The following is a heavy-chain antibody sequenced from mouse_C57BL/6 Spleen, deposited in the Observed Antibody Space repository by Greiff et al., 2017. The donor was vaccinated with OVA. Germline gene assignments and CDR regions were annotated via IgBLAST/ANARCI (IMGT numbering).Heavy chain of an antibody. Sequence: VQLKESGAELVRPGASVKLSCTASGFNIKDYYMHWVKQRPEQGLEWIGRIDPEDGDTEYAPKFPGKATMTADTSSNTAYLQLSRLTSEDTAVYYCTEYDYDGARIYAMDYWGQGTSVTVSA. J-gene: IGHJ4*01. CDR1: GFNIKDYY. D-gene: IGHD2-4*01. V-gene: IGHV14-1*01. CDR3: TEYDYDGARIYAMDY. CDR2: IDPEDGDT.